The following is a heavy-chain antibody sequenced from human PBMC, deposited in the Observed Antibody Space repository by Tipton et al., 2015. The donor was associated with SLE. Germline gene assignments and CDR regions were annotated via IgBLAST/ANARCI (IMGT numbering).Heavy chain of an antibody. V-gene: IGHV4-39*07. CDR2: INYSGSS. CDR3: SRAIGAKYFNF. CDR1: GDSISNHDYY. J-gene: IGHJ4*02. D-gene: IGHD3-16*01. Sequence: TLSLTCTVSGDSISNHDYYWGWIRQPPGKGLEWIGNINYSGSSYYNPSLKTRVRMSVDTSKMQFSLRLTSVTATDPAIYYCSRAIGAKYFNFWGQGTLVTVAS.